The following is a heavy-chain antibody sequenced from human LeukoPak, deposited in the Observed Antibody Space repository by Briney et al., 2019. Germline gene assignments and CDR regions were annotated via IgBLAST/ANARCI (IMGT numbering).Heavy chain of an antibody. J-gene: IGHJ4*02. CDR3: AKATTASPRNFDY. CDR1: GFTFSSYA. CDR2: ISTSGGST. Sequence: GGSLRLSCAASGFTFSSYAMSWVHQAPGKGLEWVSSISTSGGSTYYADSVKGRFTISRDNSKNTLHLQMNSLRAEDTAVYYCAKATTASPRNFDYWGQGTLVTVSS. V-gene: IGHV3-23*01. D-gene: IGHD2-21*02.